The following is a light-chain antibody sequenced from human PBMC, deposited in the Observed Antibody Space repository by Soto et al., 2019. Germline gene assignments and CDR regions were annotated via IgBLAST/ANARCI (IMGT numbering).Light chain of an antibody. CDR2: GNI. Sequence: QSVLTQPPSVSGAPGQRVIISCTGRNSNIGAGYEVHWFQQLPGTAPKLLIYGNINRPSGVPDRFSGSKSGTSASLAITGLQPYDEADYYCQSYDSSLSVLYVFGTGTKFTVL. CDR3: QSYDSSLSVLYV. V-gene: IGLV1-40*01. CDR1: NSNIGAGYE. J-gene: IGLJ1*01.